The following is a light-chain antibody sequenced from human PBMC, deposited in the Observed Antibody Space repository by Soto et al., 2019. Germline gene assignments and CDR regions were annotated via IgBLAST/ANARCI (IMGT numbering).Light chain of an antibody. Sequence: QSALTQPPSASGSPGQSVTISCTGAGTDVGQYNYVSWYQQHPGKAPKLLIHHVSRRPSGVPARSSGSKSGNTASLTVSGLQTEDEADYYCSSYGGFNNVLFGGGTKLPS. J-gene: IGLJ2*01. CDR1: GTDVGQYNY. CDR2: HVS. V-gene: IGLV2-8*01. CDR3: SSYGGFNNVL.